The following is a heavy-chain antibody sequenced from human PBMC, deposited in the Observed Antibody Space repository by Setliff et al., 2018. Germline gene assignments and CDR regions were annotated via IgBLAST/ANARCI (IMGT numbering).Heavy chain of an antibody. Sequence: SETLSLTCTVSGGSLSSGPYYWTWVRQPAGKGLEWIGHIYSTETTSYSLSLKSRVTISADTSKNQFSLQLSSVTATDTAVYYCARGRLLYVGDSHYFDNWGQGTLVTVSS. CDR2: IYSTETT. CDR1: GGSLSSGPYY. CDR3: ARGRLLYVGDSHYFDN. D-gene: IGHD4-17*01. J-gene: IGHJ4*02. V-gene: IGHV4-61*09.